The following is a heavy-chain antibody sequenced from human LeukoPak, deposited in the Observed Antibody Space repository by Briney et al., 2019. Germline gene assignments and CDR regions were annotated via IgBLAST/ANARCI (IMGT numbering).Heavy chain of an antibody. CDR1: GLTFSSYG. D-gene: IGHD5-12*01. CDR3: ARGPSGYHNT. V-gene: IGHV3-23*01. CDR2: ISGSAGST. J-gene: IGHJ4*02. Sequence: GGTLRLSCAASGLTFSSYGMSWVRQAPGKGLEWVSAISGSAGSTYYADSVKGRFTISRDNSKNTLYLQMNSLRAEDTAVYYCARGPSGYHNTGGQGTLVTVSS.